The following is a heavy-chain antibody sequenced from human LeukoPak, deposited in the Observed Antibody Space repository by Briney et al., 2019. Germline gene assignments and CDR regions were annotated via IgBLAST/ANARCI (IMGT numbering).Heavy chain of an antibody. CDR3: AKDRGPFDY. CDR2: VSGSGVTT. J-gene: IGHJ4*02. V-gene: IGHV3-23*01. D-gene: IGHD3/OR15-3a*01. Sequence: PGGSLRLSCAASGFTFSSYALNWVRQAPGKGLEWVSAVSGSGVTTYYADSVEGRFTISRDNSKDTLYLQMNSLRAEDTAVYYCAKDRGPFDYWGQGTLVTVSS. CDR1: GFTFSSYA.